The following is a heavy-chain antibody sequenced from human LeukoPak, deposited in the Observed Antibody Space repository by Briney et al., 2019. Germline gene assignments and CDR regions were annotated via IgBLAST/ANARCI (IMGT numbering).Heavy chain of an antibody. CDR2: IYYKGNA. V-gene: IGHV4-59*01. D-gene: IGHD3-16*01. Sequence: SGTLSLTCTVSGGSISGSYWTWIRQPPGKGLEWIGQIYYKGNADYNPSLKSRVTLSVDTSKNQFSLKLTAMTAADTAVYYCAKFGVDYDMIVWGQGTTVTVS. J-gene: IGHJ6*02. CDR3: AKFGVDYDMIV. CDR1: GGSISGSY.